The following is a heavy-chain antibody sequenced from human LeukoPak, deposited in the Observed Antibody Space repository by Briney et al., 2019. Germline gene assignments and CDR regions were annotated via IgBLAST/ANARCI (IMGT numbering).Heavy chain of an antibody. V-gene: IGHV3-23*01. J-gene: IGHJ2*01. CDR3: AKDIEVAITGHYFDL. CDR2: ISGSGFST. D-gene: IGHD3-22*01. CDR1: GFTVSSNY. Sequence: GGSLRLSCAASGFTVSSNYMNWVRQAPGQGLEWLSAISGSGFSTHYADSVKGRFTISRDNSKTTLFLQMNSLRAEDTALYYCAKDIEVAITGHYFDLWGRGTLVAVSS.